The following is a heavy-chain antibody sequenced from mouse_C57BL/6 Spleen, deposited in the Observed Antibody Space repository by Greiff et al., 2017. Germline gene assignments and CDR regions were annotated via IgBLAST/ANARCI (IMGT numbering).Heavy chain of an antibody. CDR2: IYPRSGNT. J-gene: IGHJ2*01. CDR1: GYTFTSYG. CDR3: ARWGLTTVVDTSDY. Sequence: QVQLQQSGAELARPGASVKLSCKASGYTFTSYGISWVKQRAGQGLEWIGEIYPRSGNTYYNEKFKGKATLTADKSSSTAYMELRSLTSEDSAVYFCARWGLTTVVDTSDYWGQGTTLTVSS. D-gene: IGHD1-1*01. V-gene: IGHV1-81*01.